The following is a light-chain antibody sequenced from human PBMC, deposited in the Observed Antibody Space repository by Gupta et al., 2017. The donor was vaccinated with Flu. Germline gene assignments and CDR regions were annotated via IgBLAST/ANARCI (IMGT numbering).Light chain of an antibody. CDR3: CSYAGNSIVV. V-gene: IGLV2-23*02. Sequence: QSALTQPASVSGSPGQSITISCTGTSSDGGSYNLVSWYQQHPDTAPKVRIYDVSKRPAGVSNRFSGSKSGNTASLTISGLQAEDDAYYYCCSYAGNSIVVFGGGTKLTVL. CDR2: DVS. J-gene: IGLJ2*01. CDR1: SSDGGSYNL.